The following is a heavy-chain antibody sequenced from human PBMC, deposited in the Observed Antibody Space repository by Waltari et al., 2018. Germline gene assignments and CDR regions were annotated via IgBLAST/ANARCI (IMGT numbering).Heavy chain of an antibody. Sequence: QVQLQQWGAGLLKPSETLSLTCAAYGGSCSAYDCSWIRQPPGKGLEWIGEINHSGSTNYNPSLKSRVTISVDTSKNQFSLKLSSVTAADTAVYYCARRGSYYGGGAFDIWGQGTMVTVSS. CDR2: INHSGST. D-gene: IGHD1-26*01. V-gene: IGHV4-34*01. CDR1: GGSCSAYD. CDR3: ARRGSYYGGGAFDI. J-gene: IGHJ3*02.